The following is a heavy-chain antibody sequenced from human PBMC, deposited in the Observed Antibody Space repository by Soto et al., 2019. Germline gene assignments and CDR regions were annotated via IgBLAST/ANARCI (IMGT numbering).Heavy chain of an antibody. CDR2: INDRGSI. J-gene: IGHJ2*01. CDR1: GGSFSGYY. D-gene: IGHD3-9*01. CDR3: AGESPEILNGLHWVWYFGR. Sequence: QVQLQQWGAGPLRPLEPLSITCGVSGGSFSGYYWAWIRQSPGKGMGWIGEINDRGSINYNPSLKSRVSMSVVTSKNHYSLNLRSVTAADTALYYCAGESPEILNGLHWVWYFGRWSRGTQVTVSS. V-gene: IGHV4-34*01.